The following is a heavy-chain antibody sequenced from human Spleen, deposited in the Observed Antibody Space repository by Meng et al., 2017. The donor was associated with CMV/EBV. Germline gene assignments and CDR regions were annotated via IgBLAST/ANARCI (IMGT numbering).Heavy chain of an antibody. Sequence: CAASGFTFSSYWMHWVRQAPGKGLVWVSRINSDGSSTSYADSVKGRFTISRDNAKNTLYLQMNSLRAEDTAVYYCARGLVVVPAVLGYWGQGTLVTVSS. CDR1: GFTFSSYW. CDR2: INSDGSST. V-gene: IGHV3-74*01. J-gene: IGHJ4*02. CDR3: ARGLVVVPAVLGY. D-gene: IGHD2-2*01.